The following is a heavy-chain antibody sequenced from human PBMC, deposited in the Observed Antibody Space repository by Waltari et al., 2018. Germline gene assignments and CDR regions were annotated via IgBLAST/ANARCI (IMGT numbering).Heavy chain of an antibody. D-gene: IGHD1-26*01. CDR3: ARSPPVIVGATEFDY. V-gene: IGHV1-18*01. Sequence: QVQLVQSGAEVKKPGASVKVSCKASGYTFNSYGISWVRQAPGQGLEWMGWVSDYNGNTNYAQKLQGRVTMTTDTSTSTAYMELRSLRSDDTAVYYCARSPPVIVGATEFDYWGQGTLVTVSS. J-gene: IGHJ4*02. CDR1: GYTFNSYG. CDR2: VSDYNGNT.